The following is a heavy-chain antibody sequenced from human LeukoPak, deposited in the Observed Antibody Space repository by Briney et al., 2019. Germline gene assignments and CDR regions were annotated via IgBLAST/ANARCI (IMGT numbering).Heavy chain of an antibody. V-gene: IGHV3-23*01. D-gene: IGHD6-13*01. J-gene: IGHJ4*02. CDR1: GFTFSSYA. Sequence: PGGSLRLSCAASGFTFSSYAMSWVRQAPGKGLEWVSAISGSGGSTYYADSVKGRFTISRDNSKNTLYLQMNSLRAEDTAVYYCAEPGDYSSSWTGLYFDYWGQGTLVTVSS. CDR3: AEPGDYSSSWTGLYFDY. CDR2: ISGSGGST.